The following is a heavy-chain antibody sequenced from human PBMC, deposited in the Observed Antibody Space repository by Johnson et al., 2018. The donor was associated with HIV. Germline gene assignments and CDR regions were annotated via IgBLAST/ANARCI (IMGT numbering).Heavy chain of an antibody. D-gene: IGHD3-22*01. J-gene: IGHJ3*02. CDR1: GFTFSSYA. Sequence: VLLVESGGGVVQPGGSLRLSCAASGFTFSSYAMSWVRQAPGKGLEWVSAISGSGGSTYYADSVKGRFTISRDNARNSLYLQMNSLRAEDTAVYYCARDRSSGYSVTFDIWGQGTMVTVSS. CDR2: ISGSGGST. V-gene: IGHV3-23*04. CDR3: ARDRSSGYSVTFDI.